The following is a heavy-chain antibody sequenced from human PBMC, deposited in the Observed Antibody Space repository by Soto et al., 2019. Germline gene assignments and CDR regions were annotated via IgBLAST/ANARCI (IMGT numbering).Heavy chain of an antibody. Sequence: SETLSLTCTVSGGSISSSRYYWGWIRQPPGKGLEWIGSMYYSGNTYYNPSLKSRVTISVDTSKNQFSLKLRSVTAADTAVYYCAGHPYPSGILDPWGQGTLVTVSS. CDR1: GGSISSSRYY. J-gene: IGHJ5*02. CDR2: MYYSGNT. V-gene: IGHV4-39*01. D-gene: IGHD6-13*01. CDR3: AGHPYPSGILDP.